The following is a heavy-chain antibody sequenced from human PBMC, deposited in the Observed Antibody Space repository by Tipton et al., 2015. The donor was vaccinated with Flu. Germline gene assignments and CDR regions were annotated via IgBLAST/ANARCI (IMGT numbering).Heavy chain of an antibody. Sequence: TLSLTCAVSGDSISSGAHYWSWIRQPAGKGLEWIGRIYTSGNTNYNPSLKTRVTISVDTSKNQFSLKVNSVTAADTAVYYCARGAGYLWEMEYGGQGTLVTVSS. V-gene: IGHV4-61*02. CDR3: ARGAGYLWEMEY. J-gene: IGHJ4*02. CDR1: GDSISSGAHY. CDR2: IYTSGNT. D-gene: IGHD3-16*01.